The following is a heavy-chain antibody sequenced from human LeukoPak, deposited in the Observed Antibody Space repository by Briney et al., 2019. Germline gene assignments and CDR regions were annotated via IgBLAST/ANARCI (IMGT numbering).Heavy chain of an antibody. D-gene: IGHD6-13*01. Sequence: SETLSLTCTVSGGSISSYYWSWGRQPPEEGLEWIGYMYASGDTNSNPSLKSRVTISLDTSKNQFSLKLSSVTAADTAMYYCACSLGYTSSWPFDYWGQGTLVTVSS. V-gene: IGHV4-4*09. CDR3: ACSLGYTSSWPFDY. CDR2: MYASGDT. J-gene: IGHJ4*02. CDR1: GGSISSYY.